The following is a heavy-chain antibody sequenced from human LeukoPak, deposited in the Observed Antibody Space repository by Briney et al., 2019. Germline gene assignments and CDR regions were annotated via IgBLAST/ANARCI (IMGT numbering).Heavy chain of an antibody. CDR2: ISSSGSTI. D-gene: IGHD6-19*01. Sequence: PGGSLRLSCAASGFTFSDYYMSWIRQAPGKGLEWVSYISSSGSTIYYADSVKGRFPISRDNAKNSLYLQMNSLRAEDTAMYYCARTPFRYSSGWPPFFDYWGQGTLVTVSS. V-gene: IGHV3-11*01. CDR1: GFTFSDYY. J-gene: IGHJ4*02. CDR3: ARTPFRYSSGWPPFFDY.